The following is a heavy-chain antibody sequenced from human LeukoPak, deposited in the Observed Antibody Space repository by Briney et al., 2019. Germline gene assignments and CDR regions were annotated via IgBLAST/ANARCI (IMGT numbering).Heavy chain of an antibody. CDR1: GFSFNEYA. Sequence: GRSLRLSCAAAGFSFNEYAMHWVRQAPGKGLEWVAVIWRDGSKYYADSVKGRFTVSRDNPKNQLNLQMDSLRVEDTAVYYCARHGSGRKYFDPLDYWGQGNLVTVSS. J-gene: IGHJ4*02. CDR2: IWRDGSK. CDR3: ARHGSGRKYFDPLDY. D-gene: IGHD1-26*01. V-gene: IGHV3-33*08.